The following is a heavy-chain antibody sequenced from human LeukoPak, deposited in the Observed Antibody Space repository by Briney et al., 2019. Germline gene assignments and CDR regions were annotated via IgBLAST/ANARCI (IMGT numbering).Heavy chain of an antibody. CDR3: AREKRIAAAGNSLDY. D-gene: IGHD6-13*01. V-gene: IGHV3-74*01. CDR2: INSDGSST. CDR1: GFTFSSYW. Sequence: QPGGSLRLSCAASGFTFSSYWMHWVRQAPGKGLVWVSRINSDGSSTSYADSVKGRLTISRDNAKNTLYLQMNSLRAEDTAVYYCAREKRIAAAGNSLDYWGQGTLVTVSS. J-gene: IGHJ4*02.